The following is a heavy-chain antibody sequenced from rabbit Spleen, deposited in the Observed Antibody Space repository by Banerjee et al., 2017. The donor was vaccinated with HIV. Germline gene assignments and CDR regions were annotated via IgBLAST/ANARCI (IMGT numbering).Heavy chain of an antibody. Sequence: QEQLVESGGGLVKPGASLTLTCKASSFSFSDRDVMCWVRQAPGKGLEWIGTIYAGSTGTTDYARWAKGRFTISKTSSTTVTLQMTSLTAADTATYFCARDLVAVIGWNFSLWGPGTLVTVS. CDR3: ARDLVAVIGWNFSL. CDR1: SFSFSDRDV. J-gene: IGHJ4*01. V-gene: IGHV1S45*01. CDR2: IYAGSTGTT. D-gene: IGHD1-1*01.